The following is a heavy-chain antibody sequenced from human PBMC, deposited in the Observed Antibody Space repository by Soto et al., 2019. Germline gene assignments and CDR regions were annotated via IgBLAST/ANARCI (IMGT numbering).Heavy chain of an antibody. CDR1: GFTFSDYF. Sequence: GGSLRLSCAASGFTFSDYFMTWIRQAPGKGLEWVSYINSSGGVISYADPVKGRFIVSRDNSKNKLYLQMNGLRAEDTAVYYCAKTREGHDFWSGQITHGYFDYWGQGIQVTVS. J-gene: IGHJ4*02. CDR3: AKTREGHDFWSGQITHGYFDY. CDR2: INSSGGVI. D-gene: IGHD3-3*01. V-gene: IGHV3-11*01.